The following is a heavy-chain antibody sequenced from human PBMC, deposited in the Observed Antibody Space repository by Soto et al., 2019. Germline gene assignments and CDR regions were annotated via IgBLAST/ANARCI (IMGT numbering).Heavy chain of an antibody. D-gene: IGHD6-25*01. CDR3: ARELGQRPAPIWYYYYGMEV. CDR2: ISYDGSNK. Sequence: PVGSLRLSCAASGFTFSSYAMHWVRQAPGKGLEWVAVISYDGSNKYYADSVKGRFTISRDNSKNTLYLQMNSLRAEDTAVYYCARELGQRPAPIWYYYYGMEVWGQGTTVTVS. V-gene: IGHV3-30-3*01. CDR1: GFTFSSYA. J-gene: IGHJ6*02.